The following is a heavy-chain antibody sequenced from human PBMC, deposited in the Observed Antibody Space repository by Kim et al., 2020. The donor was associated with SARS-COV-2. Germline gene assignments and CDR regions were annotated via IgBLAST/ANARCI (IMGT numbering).Heavy chain of an antibody. CDR1: GGSISSSSYY. CDR2: IYYSGST. V-gene: IGHV4-39*01. J-gene: IGHJ4*02. CDR3: ARHGIFGVVTLFDY. Sequence: SETLSLTCTVSGGSISSSSYYWGWIRQPPGKGLEWIGSIYYSGSTYYNPSLKSRVTISVDTSKNQFSLKLSSVTAADTAVYYCARHGIFGVVTLFDYWGQGTLVTVSS. D-gene: IGHD3-3*01.